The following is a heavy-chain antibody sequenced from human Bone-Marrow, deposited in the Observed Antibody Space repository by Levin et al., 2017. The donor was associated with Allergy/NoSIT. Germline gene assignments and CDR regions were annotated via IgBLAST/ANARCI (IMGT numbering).Heavy chain of an antibody. V-gene: IGHV3-23*01. CDR3: AKKGCSSTTCPTSY. D-gene: IGHD2-2*01. CDR2: ISGSGGST. J-gene: IGHJ4*02. CDR1: AFTFSSSA. Sequence: GESLKISCAASAFTFSSSAMSWVRQAPGKGLEWVSGISGSGGSTYYADSVKGRFTISRDNSKNTLYLQMNSLRAEDTAIYYCAKKGCSSTTCPTSYWGQGTLVTVSS.